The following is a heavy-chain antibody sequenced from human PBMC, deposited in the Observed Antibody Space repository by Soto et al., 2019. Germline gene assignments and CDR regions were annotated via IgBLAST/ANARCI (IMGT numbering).Heavy chain of an antibody. J-gene: IGHJ4*02. D-gene: IGHD3-10*01. CDR3: ARGGVGGTGRGYFDC. Sequence: QVQLVESGGGVVQPGRSLRLSCAASGFTFSNYGMHWVRQAPGKGLEWVAVIYSDGSNKYYADSVKGRFTISRDNSKNTLYLQMSSLRAEDTAVYYCARGGVGGTGRGYFDCWGQGTLVTVSS. CDR1: GFTFSNYG. CDR2: IYSDGSNK. V-gene: IGHV3-33*01.